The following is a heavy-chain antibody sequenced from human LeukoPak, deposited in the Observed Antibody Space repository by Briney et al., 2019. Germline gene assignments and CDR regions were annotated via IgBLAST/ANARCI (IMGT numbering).Heavy chain of an antibody. CDR1: GFTFSVYG. CDR2: ISHDGGNK. V-gene: IGHV3-30*18. CDR3: AKPRGGYYFDY. J-gene: IGHJ4*02. D-gene: IGHD3-3*01. Sequence: GGSLRLSCAASGFTFSVYGMHWVRQGPGKGLEWVALISHDGGNKNYTDSVKGRFTISRDNSKNTVYLQMNSPRPEDTAVYYCAKPRGGYYFDYWGQGTLVTVSS.